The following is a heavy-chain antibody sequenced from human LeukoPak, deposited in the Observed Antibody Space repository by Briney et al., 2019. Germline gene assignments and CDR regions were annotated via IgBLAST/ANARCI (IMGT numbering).Heavy chain of an antibody. CDR3: ARGPRYCSGGSCPYYFDY. CDR2: MNPNSGNT. Sequence: GASVKVSCKASGYTFTSYDINWVRQATGQGLEWMGWMNPNSGNTGYAQKFQGRVTMTRNTSISTAYMELSSLRSEDTAVYYCARGPRYCSGGSCPYYFDYWGQGTLSPSPQ. V-gene: IGHV1-8*01. CDR1: GYTFTSYD. D-gene: IGHD2-15*01. J-gene: IGHJ4*02.